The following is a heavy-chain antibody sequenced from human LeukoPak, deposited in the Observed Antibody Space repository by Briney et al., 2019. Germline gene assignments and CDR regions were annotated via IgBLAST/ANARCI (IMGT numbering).Heavy chain of an antibody. V-gene: IGHV3-53*01. D-gene: IGHD3-22*01. CDR3: ARDHSGYLTYYFDY. CDR1: GFTVSSNY. Sequence: GGSLRLSCAAPGFTVSSNYMSWVRQAPGKGLEWVSVIYSGGSTYYADSVKGRFTISRDNSKNTLYLQMNSLRAEDTAVYYCARDHSGYLTYYFDYWGQGTLVTVSS. J-gene: IGHJ4*02. CDR2: IYSGGST.